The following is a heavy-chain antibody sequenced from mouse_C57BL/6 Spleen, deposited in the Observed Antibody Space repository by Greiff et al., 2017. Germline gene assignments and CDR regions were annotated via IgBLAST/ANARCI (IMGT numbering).Heavy chain of an antibody. V-gene: IGHV5-17*01. J-gene: IGHJ1*03. D-gene: IGHD1-1*01. CDR1: GFTFSDYG. Sequence: EVQRVESGGGLVKPGGSLKLSCAASGFTFSDYGMHWVRQAPEKGLEWVAYISSGSSTIYYADTVKGRFTISRDNAKNTLCLKRTSRRSEETAMYYCARDWDYGSSHWYFDVWGTGTTVTVSS. CDR2: ISSGSSTI. CDR3: ARDWDYGSSHWYFDV.